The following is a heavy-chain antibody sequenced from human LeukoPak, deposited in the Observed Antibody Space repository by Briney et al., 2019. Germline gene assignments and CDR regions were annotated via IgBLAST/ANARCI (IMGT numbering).Heavy chain of an antibody. CDR1: GGSISSYY. CDR3: ALGARGAFDI. CDR2: IYYSGST. V-gene: IGHV4-59*01. D-gene: IGHD3-16*01. Sequence: PSETLSLTCTVSGGSISSYYWSWIRQPPGKGLEWIGYIYYSGSTNYNPSLKGRVTISVDTSKNQFSLKLSSVTAADTAAYYCALGARGAFDIWGQGTMVTVSS. J-gene: IGHJ3*02.